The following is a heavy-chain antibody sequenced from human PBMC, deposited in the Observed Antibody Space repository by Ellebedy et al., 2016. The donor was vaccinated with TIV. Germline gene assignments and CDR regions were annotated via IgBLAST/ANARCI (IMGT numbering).Heavy chain of an antibody. V-gene: IGHV5-51*01. CDR3: ASAKYYGSGTYAHYLDY. CDR2: ISPGDSDT. D-gene: IGHD3-10*01. Sequence: KVSCKGSGYSFTNYWIGWVRQLPGKGLDWMGIISPGDSDTRYSPSFQGQVTISADKSISTAYLQWSSLKASDTAMYYCASAKYYGSGTYAHYLDYWGQGTLVTVSS. J-gene: IGHJ4*02. CDR1: GYSFTNYW.